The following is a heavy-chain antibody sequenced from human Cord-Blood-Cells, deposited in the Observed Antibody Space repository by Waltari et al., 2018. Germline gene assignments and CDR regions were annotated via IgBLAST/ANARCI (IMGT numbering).Heavy chain of an antibody. V-gene: IGHV3-13*01. CDR1: GSTFSSYD. Sequence: EVQLVESGGGLVQPGGYLQLSCAASGSTFSSYDMHWVRQATGKGLEWVSAIGTAGDTYYPGSVKGRFTISRENAKNSLYLQMNSLRAGDTAVYYCARGSGYDYYYYYGMDVWGQGTTVTVSS. J-gene: IGHJ6*02. D-gene: IGHD5-12*01. CDR3: ARGSGYDYYYYYGMDV. CDR2: IGTAGDT.